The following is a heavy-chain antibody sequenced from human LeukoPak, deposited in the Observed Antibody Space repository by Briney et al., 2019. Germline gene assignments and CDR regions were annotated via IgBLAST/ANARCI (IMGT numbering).Heavy chain of an antibody. D-gene: IGHD3-10*01. Sequence: GGSLRLSCAASGFTFSSYWMSWVRQAPGKGLEWVANIKQDGSNKYYADSVKGRFTVTRDDSKNTLYLQMSSLRAEDTALYYCARDYYGSGSYYLFEYWGQGTLVTVSS. CDR3: ARDYYGSGSYYLFEY. J-gene: IGHJ4*02. V-gene: IGHV3-7*01. CDR2: IKQDGSNK. CDR1: GFTFSSYW.